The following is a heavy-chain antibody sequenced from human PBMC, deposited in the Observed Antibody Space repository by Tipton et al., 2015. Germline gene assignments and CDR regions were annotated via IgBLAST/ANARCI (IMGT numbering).Heavy chain of an antibody. V-gene: IGHV4-4*02. CDR3: ARGGRGGAQRY. Sequence: TLSLTCAVSGGSIINSHWWSWVRQPPGKGLEWIGEIYHSGSTNYNPSLESRITISVDASNKQFSLKLSSVTAADTAMYYCARGGRGGAQRYWGQGNLVTVSS. D-gene: IGHD3-10*01. J-gene: IGHJ4*02. CDR2: IYHSGST. CDR1: GGSIINSHW.